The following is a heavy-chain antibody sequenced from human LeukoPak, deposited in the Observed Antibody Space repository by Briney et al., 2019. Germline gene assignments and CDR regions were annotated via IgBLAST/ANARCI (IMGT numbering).Heavy chain of an antibody. V-gene: IGHV3-30*04. CDR1: GFTFSSYA. CDR2: ISYDGSNK. J-gene: IGHJ4*02. D-gene: IGHD3-10*02. CDR3: ARDFSDVRGNIFDS. Sequence: PGRSLRLSCAASGFTFSSYAMHWVRQAPGKGLEWVAVISYDGSNKYYADSVKGRFTISRDNAKNSVYLQMNSLRAEDTAVYYCARDFSDVRGNIFDSWGQGTLVTVSS.